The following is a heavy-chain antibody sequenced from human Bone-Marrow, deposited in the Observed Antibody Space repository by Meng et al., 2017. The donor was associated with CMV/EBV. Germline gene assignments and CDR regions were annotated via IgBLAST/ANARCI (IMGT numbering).Heavy chain of an antibody. CDR2: ISISGPTI. J-gene: IGHJ3*02. CDR3: ARDKGYCSGGSCWEGAFDI. Sequence: GGSLRLSCAASGFTFSDYYMSWIRQAPGKGQEWVSYISISGPTIYYADSVKGRFTISRDNAKNSLYLQMNSLRAEDTAVYYCARDKGYCSGGSCWEGAFDIWGQGTMVTVSS. D-gene: IGHD2-15*01. V-gene: IGHV3-11*01. CDR1: GFTFSDYY.